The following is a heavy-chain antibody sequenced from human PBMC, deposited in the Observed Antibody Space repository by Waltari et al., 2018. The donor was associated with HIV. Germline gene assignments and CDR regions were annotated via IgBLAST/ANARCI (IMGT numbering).Heavy chain of an antibody. CDR3: ARMPGNSLWGKLDF. CDR1: GYTFSSYI. CDR2: IHAGNGDT. D-gene: IGHD7-27*01. J-gene: IGHJ4*02. V-gene: IGHV1-3*01. Sequence: QVQLMQSGAEVKKPGAAVRLSCKASGYTFSSYIIHWVRQAPGQRLEWMGWIHAGNGDTRYSQIFQGRVTITRDTSANTAYMQLSSLRSEDTGVFYCARMPGNSLWGKLDFWGQGTLVSVSS.